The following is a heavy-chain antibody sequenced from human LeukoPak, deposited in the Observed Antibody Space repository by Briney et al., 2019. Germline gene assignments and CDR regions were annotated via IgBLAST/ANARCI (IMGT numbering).Heavy chain of an antibody. V-gene: IGHV3-23*01. CDR2: ISGSGGST. J-gene: IGHJ4*02. D-gene: IGHD1-1*01. CDR3: AATTGMWYFAY. CDR1: GFTFSSYA. Sequence: GGSLRLSCAASGFTFSSYAMSWVRQAPGKGLEWVSAISGSGGSTYYADSVKCRFTISRDNSKNTLHLQMNSLRAEDTSVYYCAATTGMWYFAYWRRGPLVTV.